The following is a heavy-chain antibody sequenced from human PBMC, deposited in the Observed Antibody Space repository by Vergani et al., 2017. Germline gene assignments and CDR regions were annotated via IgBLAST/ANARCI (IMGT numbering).Heavy chain of an antibody. D-gene: IGHD3-3*01. V-gene: IGHV3-9*01. J-gene: IGHJ4*02. CDR2: ISWNSGSI. CDR1: GFTFDDYA. CDR3: AKDRTDFWSGYFDY. Sequence: EVQLVESGGGLVQPGRSLRLSCAASGFTFDDYAMHWVRQAPGKGLEWVSGISWNSGSIGYADSGKGRFTISRDNAKNSLYLQMNSLRAEDTALYYCAKDRTDFWSGYFDYWGQGTLVTVSS.